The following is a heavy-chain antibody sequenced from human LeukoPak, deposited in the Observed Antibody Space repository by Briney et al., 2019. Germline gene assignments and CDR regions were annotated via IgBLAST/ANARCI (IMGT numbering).Heavy chain of an antibody. J-gene: IGHJ4*02. CDR1: GGSFTTSSHY. D-gene: IGHD3-3*01. Sequence: PSETLSLTCTVSGGSFTTSSHYWSWIRQPPGKGLEWIGYIYYSGSTNYNPSLKSRVTISVDTSKNQFSLKLSSVTAADTAVYYCAGFGGNGYWGQGTLVTVSS. V-gene: IGHV4-61*01. CDR2: IYYSGST. CDR3: AGFGGNGY.